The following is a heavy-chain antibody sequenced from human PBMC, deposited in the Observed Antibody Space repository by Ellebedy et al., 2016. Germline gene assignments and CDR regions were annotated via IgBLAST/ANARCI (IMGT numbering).Heavy chain of an antibody. Sequence: GGSLRLSXAVSGFTFSIYSMNLVRQAPGKGLEWVSSISTTSSHIYYADSVRGRFTISRDNAKNSLYLQMDSLRAEDTAVYYCARGSTVKQRTGKFDYWGQGALVTVSS. V-gene: IGHV3-21*01. CDR2: ISTTSSHI. J-gene: IGHJ4*02. CDR3: ARGSTVKQRTGKFDY. CDR1: GFTFSIYS. D-gene: IGHD1-1*01.